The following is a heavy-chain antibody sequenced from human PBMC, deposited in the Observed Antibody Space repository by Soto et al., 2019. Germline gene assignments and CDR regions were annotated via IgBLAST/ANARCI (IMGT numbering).Heavy chain of an antibody. V-gene: IGHV4-4*07. CDR3: VRDGTKTLRDWFDP. Sequence: SETLSLTGTGSCASIIGFYWSWIRKSAGKGLEWIGRIYATGTTDYSPCLKSRVMMSVDTSKNHFSLKLRSVTAADTAVYYCVRDGTKTLRDWFDPWGQGISVTVSS. D-gene: IGHD1-1*01. J-gene: IGHJ5*02. CDR1: CASIIGFY. CDR2: IYATGTT.